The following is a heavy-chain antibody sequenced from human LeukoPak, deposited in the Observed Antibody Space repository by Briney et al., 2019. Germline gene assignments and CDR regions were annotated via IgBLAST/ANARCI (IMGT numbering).Heavy chain of an antibody. CDR1: GGTLSSYA. J-gene: IGHJ4*02. V-gene: IGHV1-69*05. D-gene: IGHD2-21*02. CDR3: ARARGYDLMVVTYYFDY. Sequence: GASVKVSCKASGGTLSSYAISWVRQAPGQGLEWMGGIIPIFGTANYAQKFQGRVTITTDESTSTAYMELSSLRSEDTAVYYCARARGYDLMVVTYYFDYWGQGTLVTVSS. CDR2: IIPIFGTA.